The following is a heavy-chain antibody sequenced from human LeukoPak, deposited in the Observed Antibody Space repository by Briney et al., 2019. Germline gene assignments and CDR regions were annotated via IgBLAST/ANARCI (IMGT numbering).Heavy chain of an antibody. J-gene: IGHJ4*02. CDR3: AREGAAAASPHFDY. CDR2: INPNSGGT. V-gene: IGHV1-2*02. CDR1: GYTFTGYY. D-gene: IGHD6-13*01. Sequence: GASVKVSCKASGYTFTGYYMHWVRQAPGQGLEWMGWINPNSGGTNYAQKFQGRVTMTRDTSISTAYMELSRLRSDDTAVYYCAREGAAAASPHFDYWGQGTLVTVSS.